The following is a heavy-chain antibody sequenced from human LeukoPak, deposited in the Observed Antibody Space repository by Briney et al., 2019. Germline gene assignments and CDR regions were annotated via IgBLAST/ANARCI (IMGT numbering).Heavy chain of an antibody. CDR2: VKSKTDGGTT. J-gene: IGHJ4*02. V-gene: IGHV3-15*01. CDR3: TTAGPHESFDY. CDR1: GFTFSSYE. Sequence: PGGSLRLSCAASGFTFSSYEMNWVRQAPGKGLEWVGRVKSKTDGGTTDYAAPVKGRFTISRDDSKNTLYLRMNSLKTEDTAVYYRTTAGPHESFDYWGQGTLVTVSS.